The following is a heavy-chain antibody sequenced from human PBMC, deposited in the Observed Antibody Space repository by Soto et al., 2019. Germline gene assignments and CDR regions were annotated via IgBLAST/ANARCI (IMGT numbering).Heavy chain of an antibody. CDR2: IIPIFGTA. J-gene: IGHJ4*02. V-gene: IGHV1-69*13. D-gene: IGHD6-19*01. CDR1: GGTFSSYA. CDR3: ARGLIAVAGTGEDY. Sequence: RASVKVSCKASGGTFSSYAISWVRQAPGQGLEWMGGIIPIFGTANYAQKFQGRVTITADESTSTAYMELSSLRSEDTAVYYCARGLIAVAGTGEDYWGQGTLVTVSS.